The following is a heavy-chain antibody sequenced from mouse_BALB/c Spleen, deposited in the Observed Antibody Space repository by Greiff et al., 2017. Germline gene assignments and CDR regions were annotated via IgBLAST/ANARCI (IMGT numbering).Heavy chain of an antibody. Sequence: QVQLKQSGPGLVAPSQSLSITCTVSGFSLTGYGVNWVRQPPGKGLEWLGMIWGDGSTDYNSALKSRLSISKDNSKSQVFLKMNSLQTDDTARYYCARDGIYDGYYGAMDYWGQGTSGTVSS. V-gene: IGHV2-6-7*01. CDR3: ARDGIYDGYYGAMDY. CDR2: IWGDGST. D-gene: IGHD2-3*01. J-gene: IGHJ4*01. CDR1: GFSLTGYG.